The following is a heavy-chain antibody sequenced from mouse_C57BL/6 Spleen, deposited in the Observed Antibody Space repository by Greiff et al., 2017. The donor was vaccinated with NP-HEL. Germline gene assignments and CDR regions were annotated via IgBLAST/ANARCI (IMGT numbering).Heavy chain of an antibody. Sequence: QVQLQQPGAELVKPGASVKLSCKASGYTFTSYWMHWVKQRPGQGLEWIGMIHPNSGSTNYNEKFKSKATLTVDKSSSTAYMQLSSLTSEDSAVYYCARSPIYYGNFYFDYWGQGTTLTVSS. J-gene: IGHJ2*01. CDR1: GYTFTSYW. CDR3: ARSPIYYGNFYFDY. D-gene: IGHD2-1*01. V-gene: IGHV1-64*01. CDR2: IHPNSGST.